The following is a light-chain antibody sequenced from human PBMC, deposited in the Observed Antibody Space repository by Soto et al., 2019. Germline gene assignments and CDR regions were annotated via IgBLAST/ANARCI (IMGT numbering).Light chain of an antibody. CDR1: QTISSW. V-gene: IGKV1-5*03. Sequence: IQMTPSPSTLSGSVRDIDTITCRASQTISSWLAWYQQKPGKAPKLLIYKASTLKSGVPSRFSGSGSGTEFTLTISSLQPDDFATYYCQQYNSYLWTFGQGTKVDIK. CDR3: QQYNSYLWT. J-gene: IGKJ1*01. CDR2: KAS.